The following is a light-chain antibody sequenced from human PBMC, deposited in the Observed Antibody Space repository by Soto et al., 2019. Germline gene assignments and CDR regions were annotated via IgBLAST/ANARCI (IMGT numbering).Light chain of an antibody. CDR1: QSVNII. Sequence: EIVMTQSPVTLSASPGERVTLSCRASQSVNIILAWYQQRPGQAPGVLIYGASNRASGIPDRFSGSGSGTDFTLTISSLEPDDFALHYCQKYKDWPPLTFGGGTRVEIK. J-gene: IGKJ4*01. CDR3: QKYKDWPPLT. V-gene: IGKV3D-15*01. CDR2: GAS.